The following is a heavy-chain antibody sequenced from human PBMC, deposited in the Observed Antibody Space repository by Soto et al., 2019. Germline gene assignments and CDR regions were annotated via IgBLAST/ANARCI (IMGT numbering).Heavy chain of an antibody. CDR1: GFTFDDYT. CDR2: ISWDGGST. J-gene: IGHJ6*02. D-gene: IGHD2-15*01. V-gene: IGHV3-43*01. Sequence: GGSLRLSCAASGFTFDDYTMHWVRQAPGKGLEWVSLISWDGGSTYYADSVKGRFTISRDNSKNSLYLQMNSLRTEDTALYYCAKDSVASPESYGMDVWGQGTTVTV. CDR3: AKDSVASPESYGMDV.